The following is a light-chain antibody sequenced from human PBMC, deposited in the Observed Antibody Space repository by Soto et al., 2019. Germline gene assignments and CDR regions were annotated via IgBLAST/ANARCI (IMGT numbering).Light chain of an antibody. J-gene: IGKJ2*01. CDR1: QSVSDF. Sequence: EIVLTQSPATLSLSPGERATLSCRASQSVSDFLVWYQQKPGQAPRVLIYGASTRATGIPDRFTGSGSGTDFTLTISSLEPEDFAVYYCQQYGTSRDYTFGQGTKLEI. CDR2: GAS. V-gene: IGKV3-20*01. CDR3: QQYGTSRDYT.